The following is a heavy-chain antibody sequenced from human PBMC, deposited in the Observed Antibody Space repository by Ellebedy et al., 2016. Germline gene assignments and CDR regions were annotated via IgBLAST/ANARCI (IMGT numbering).Heavy chain of an antibody. V-gene: IGHV4-39*01. CDR3: ARHVQGGRSMVRGVVDS. D-gene: IGHD3-10*01. Sequence: SETLSLTCTVSGGSISSSSYYWGWIRQPPGKGLEWIGSIYYSGSTYYNPSLKSRVTISVDTSKNQFSLKLSSVTAADTAVYYCARHVQGGRSMVRGVVDSWGQGTLVTVSS. CDR2: IYYSGST. J-gene: IGHJ4*02. CDR1: GGSISSSSYY.